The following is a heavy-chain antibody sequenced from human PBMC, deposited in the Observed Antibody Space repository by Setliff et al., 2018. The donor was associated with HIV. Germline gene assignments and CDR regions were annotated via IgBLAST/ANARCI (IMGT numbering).Heavy chain of an antibody. CDR2: IGTQNGNT. CDR1: GYTLTELS. CDR3: AREGLWFGDRGFYMDV. V-gene: IGHV1-24*01. Sequence: GASVKVSCKVSGYTLTELSIHWVRQAPGKGLEWMGWIGTQNGNTNYAQKFQGRVTMTTDTSTNTAYMELSSLTSDDTAVYYCAREGLWFGDRGFYMDVWGKGTAVTVSS. D-gene: IGHD3-10*01. J-gene: IGHJ6*04.